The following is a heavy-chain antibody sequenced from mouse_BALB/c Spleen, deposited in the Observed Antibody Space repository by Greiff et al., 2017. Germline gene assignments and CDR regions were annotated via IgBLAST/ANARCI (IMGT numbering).Heavy chain of an antibody. CDR1: GYTFTSYW. V-gene: IGHV1-7*01. CDR2: INPSTGYT. Sequence: QVQLKQSGAELAKPGASVKMSCKASGYTFTSYWMHWVKQRPGQGLEWIGYINPSTGYTEYNQKFKDKATLTADKSSSTAYMQLSSLTSEDSAVYYCARGNSFDYWGQGTTLTVSS. J-gene: IGHJ2*01. CDR3: ARGNSFDY.